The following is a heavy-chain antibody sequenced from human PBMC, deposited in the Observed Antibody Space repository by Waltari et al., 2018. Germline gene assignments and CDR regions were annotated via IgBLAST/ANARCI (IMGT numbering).Heavy chain of an antibody. D-gene: IGHD3-9*01. Sequence: HLQLQESGPGLVKPSGTLSLTCSVSGGPRNSTAFYWGWIRQPPGKGLEWIATANDRRTTYFNPSLRGRVTISVDTSKRQFSLKLTSVTAADTAVYYCATQSVLTSFGSAYPTWFDSWGQGTPVTVSS. CDR3: ATQSVLTSFGSAYPTWFDS. CDR1: GGPRNSTAFY. CDR2: ANDRRTT. V-gene: IGHV4-39*01. J-gene: IGHJ5*01.